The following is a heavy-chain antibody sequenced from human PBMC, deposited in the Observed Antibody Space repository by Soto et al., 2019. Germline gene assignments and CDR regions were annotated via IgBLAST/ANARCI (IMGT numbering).Heavy chain of an antibody. V-gene: IGHV4-4*07. J-gene: IGHJ5*02. CDR1: GGSMTSYY. CDR3: ARGQRFSDWFDP. CDR2: VYSSGGT. D-gene: IGHD3-3*01. Sequence: LSLTCTVSGGSMTSYYWTWIRQPAGKGLEWIGRVYSSGGTHYNPSLKSRVTISLDTSKNQFSLRLLSVTDADTAVYFCARGQRFSDWFDPWGQGTLVTVSS.